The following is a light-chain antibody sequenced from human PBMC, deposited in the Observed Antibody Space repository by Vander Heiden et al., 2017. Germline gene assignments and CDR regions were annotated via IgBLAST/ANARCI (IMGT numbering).Light chain of an antibody. Sequence: DIQMTQSPSSLSASVGDRLTITCRASQGIGNDLGWYQQKPGRAPKRLIYAASSLQSGVPSRFSGSGSGTEFTLTISSLQPEDFAAYYCLQQNSYPRYTFGQGTKLEIK. CDR2: AAS. V-gene: IGKV1-17*01. CDR3: LQQNSYPRYT. J-gene: IGKJ2*01. CDR1: QGIGND.